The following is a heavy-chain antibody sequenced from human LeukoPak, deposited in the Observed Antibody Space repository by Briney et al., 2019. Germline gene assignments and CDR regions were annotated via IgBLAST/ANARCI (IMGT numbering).Heavy chain of an antibody. CDR1: GGSISSYY. V-gene: IGHV4-59*01. CDR2: IYYSGST. D-gene: IGHD3-3*01. J-gene: IGHJ6*02. CDR3: ARGPYDFWSGYRQTYGMDV. Sequence: PSETLSLTCTVSGGSISSYYWSWIRQPPGKGLEWIGYIYYSGSTNYNPSLKSRVTISVDTSKNQFSLKLSSVTAADTAVYYCARGPYDFWSGYRQTYGMDVWGQGTTVTVS.